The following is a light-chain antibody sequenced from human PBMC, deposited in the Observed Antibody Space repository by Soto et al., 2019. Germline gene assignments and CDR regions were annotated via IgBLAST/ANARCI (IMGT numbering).Light chain of an antibody. CDR1: QSVSSNF. V-gene: IGKV3-20*01. Sequence: EIVLTHSPATLSLSPWEIATLSCRASQSVSSNFLAWYQQKPGQAPRLLIYGASSRATGIPDRFSGSGSGTDYTLTISRLEPEDFAVYYCHQYDSWTFGQGTKVDIK. CDR3: HQYDSWT. CDR2: GAS. J-gene: IGKJ1*01.